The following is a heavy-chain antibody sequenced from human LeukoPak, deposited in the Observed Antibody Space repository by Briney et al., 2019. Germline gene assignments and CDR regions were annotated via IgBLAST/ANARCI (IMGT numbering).Heavy chain of an antibody. Sequence: PGGSLRLSCAASGFTFSSYAMHWVRQAPGKGLEWVSSISSSSSYIYYADSVKGRFTISRDNAKNSLYLQMNSLRAEDTAVYYCARDFSRVHDYWGQGTLVTVSS. CDR1: GFTFSSYA. V-gene: IGHV3-21*01. CDR2: ISSSSSYI. CDR3: ARDFSRVHDY. D-gene: IGHD3-3*01. J-gene: IGHJ4*02.